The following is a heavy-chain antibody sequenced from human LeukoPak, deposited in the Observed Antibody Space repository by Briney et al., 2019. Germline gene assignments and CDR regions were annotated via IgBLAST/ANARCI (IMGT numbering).Heavy chain of an antibody. D-gene: IGHD2-15*01. CDR1: GFTFDDYA. J-gene: IGHJ4*02. CDR3: AKDTVGGLDY. CDR2: ISWNSGSI. Sequence: GGSLTRSCADSGFTFDDYAMHGVRQAPGKGLEWVSGISWNSGSIGYADSVKDRFTISRDNAKNSLYLQMNSLRAEDMALYYCAKDTVGGLDYWGQGTLVTVSS. V-gene: IGHV3-9*03.